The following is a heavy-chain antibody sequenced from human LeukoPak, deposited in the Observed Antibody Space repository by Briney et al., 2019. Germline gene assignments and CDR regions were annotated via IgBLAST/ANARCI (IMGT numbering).Heavy chain of an antibody. CDR1: GYSFTNSW. CDR2: IYPGDSDT. J-gene: IGHJ4*02. CDR3: ATQTLGYCSRGSCSLNY. D-gene: IGHD2-15*01. Sequence: GESLKISCKGSGYSFTNSWIGWVRRMPGKGLEWMGMIYPGDSDTRYSPSFQGQVTISADKSISTAYLQWSSLRASDTAMYYCATQTLGYCSRGSCSLNYWGQGTLVTVSS. V-gene: IGHV5-51*01.